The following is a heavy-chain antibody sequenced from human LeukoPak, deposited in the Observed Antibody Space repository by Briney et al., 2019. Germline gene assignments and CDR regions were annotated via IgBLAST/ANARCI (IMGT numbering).Heavy chain of an antibody. Sequence: TGGSLRLSCAAPGFTFSSYEMNWVRQAPGKGLEWVSYISSSGSTIYYADSVKGRFTISRDNAKNSLYLQMNSLRAEDTAVYYWAELVITRIGGVWGKGTTVTISS. CDR2: ISSSGSTI. D-gene: IGHD3-10*02. V-gene: IGHV3-48*03. CDR3: AELVITRIGGV. J-gene: IGHJ6*04. CDR1: GFTFSSYE.